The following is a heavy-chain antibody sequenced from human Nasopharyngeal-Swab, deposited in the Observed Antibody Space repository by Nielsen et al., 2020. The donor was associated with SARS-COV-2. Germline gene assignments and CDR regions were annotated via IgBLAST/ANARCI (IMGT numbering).Heavy chain of an antibody. CDR3: ATTVTTLSGY. Sequence: WIRQPPGKGLEWVAVISYDGSNKYYADSVKGRFTISRDNSKNTLYLQMNSRRAEDTAVYYCATTVTTLSGYWGQGTLVTVSS. V-gene: IGHV3-30*03. D-gene: IGHD4-17*01. CDR2: ISYDGSNK. J-gene: IGHJ4*02.